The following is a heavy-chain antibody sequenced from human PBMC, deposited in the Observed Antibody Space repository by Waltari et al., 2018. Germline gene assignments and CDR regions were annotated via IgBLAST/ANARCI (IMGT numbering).Heavy chain of an antibody. CDR2: ISDSGGNR. V-gene: IGHV3-23*01. D-gene: IGHD2-15*01. Sequence: EVQLLESGGGLAQPGGSLTLSCAASGFTFSNYAMTWVRQAPGKGLEWVSAISDSGGNRFYADSGKGRFTVSRDNSKNTLYLQMNSLRAGDTAVYYCAKDTGSFDYWGQGTLVTVSS. J-gene: IGHJ4*02. CDR1: GFTFSNYA. CDR3: AKDTGSFDY.